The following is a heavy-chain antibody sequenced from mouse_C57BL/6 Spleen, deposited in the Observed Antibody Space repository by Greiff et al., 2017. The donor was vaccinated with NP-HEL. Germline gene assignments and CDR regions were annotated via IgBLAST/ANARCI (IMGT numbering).Heavy chain of an antibody. D-gene: IGHD2-3*01. J-gene: IGHJ3*01. V-gene: IGHV1-50*01. Sequence: VQLQQSGAELVKPGASVKLSCKASGYTFTSYWMQWVKQRPGQGLEWIGEIDPSDSYTNYNQKFKGKATLTVDTSSSTAYMQLSSLTSEDSAVYYCARGDDGYPFAYWGQGTLVTVSA. CDR1: GYTFTSYW. CDR3: ARGDDGYPFAY. CDR2: IDPSDSYT.